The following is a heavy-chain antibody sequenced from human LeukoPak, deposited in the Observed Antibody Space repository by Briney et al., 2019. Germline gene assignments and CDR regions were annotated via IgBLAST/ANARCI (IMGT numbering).Heavy chain of an antibody. CDR1: GFTFSSHE. Sequence: GGSLRLSCAASGFTFSSHEMNWVRQAPGKGLEWLSYISNSGGDINYADSVKGRFTISRDNSKNTLYLQMNSLRAEDTAVYYCARDKPPPYYYDSSGIFDYWGQGTLVTVSS. CDR3: ARDKPPPYYYDSSGIFDY. V-gene: IGHV3-48*01. CDR2: ISNSGGDI. J-gene: IGHJ4*02. D-gene: IGHD3-22*01.